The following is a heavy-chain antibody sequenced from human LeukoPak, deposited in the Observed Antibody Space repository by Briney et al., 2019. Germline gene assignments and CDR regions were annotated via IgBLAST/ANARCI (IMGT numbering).Heavy chain of an antibody. V-gene: IGHV3-7*01. CDR1: GFTFSSYW. CDR2: IKQIKQDGSEK. CDR3: VKDDSYYYGSGSSND. J-gene: IGHJ4*02. Sequence: GGSLRLSCTASGFTFSSYWMSWVRQAPGKGLEWVANIKQIKQDGSEKDYVDSVKGRFSISRDNSKNTLYLQMSSLRPEDTAVYYCVKDDSYYYGSGSSNDWGQGTLVTVSS. D-gene: IGHD3-10*01.